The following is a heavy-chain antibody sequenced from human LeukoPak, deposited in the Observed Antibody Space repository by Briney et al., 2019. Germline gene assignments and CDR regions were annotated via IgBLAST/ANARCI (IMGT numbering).Heavy chain of an antibody. V-gene: IGHV3-30*02. CDR2: IRNDKSSE. J-gene: IGHJ4*02. D-gene: IGHD1-26*01. CDR3: AKRTSGAYYSLLDY. Sequence: GGSLRLSCSASGFIFSTYGMHWVRQAPGKGLEWVAFIRNDKSSEHYADSVKGRFTISRDNSKNTLYLQMNSLRPEDTAVYYCAKRTSGAYYSLLDYWGQGTLVIVSS. CDR1: GFIFSTYG.